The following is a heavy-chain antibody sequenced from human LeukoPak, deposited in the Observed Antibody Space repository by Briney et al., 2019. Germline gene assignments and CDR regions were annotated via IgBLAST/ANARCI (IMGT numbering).Heavy chain of an antibody. J-gene: IGHJ2*01. D-gene: IGHD3-10*01. CDR1: GFSFSSHG. V-gene: IGHV3-23*01. CDR3: AKIGVIGNWYYDV. Sequence: PRGSLRLSCAASGFSFSSHGMSWVRHAPWKGPEWVSSISSGSDYTFYADSVKGRFTISRDNSKNTLYLQMNSLRAGDTAIYHCAKIGVIGNWYYDVWGRGTLVTVSS. CDR2: ISSGSDYT.